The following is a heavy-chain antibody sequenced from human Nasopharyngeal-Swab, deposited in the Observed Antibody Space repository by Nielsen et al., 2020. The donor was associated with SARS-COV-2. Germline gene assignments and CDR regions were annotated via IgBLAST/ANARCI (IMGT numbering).Heavy chain of an antibody. CDR2: ISSSSSYI. V-gene: IGHV3-21*01. Sequence: GESLKISCVASGFTFSSYSMNWVRQAPGKGLEWVSFISSSSSYIYYVDSVKGRFTISRDNAKNSLYLQMNSLRDEDTAVYYCAREWVGAFDYWGQGTLVTVSS. CDR1: GFTFSSYS. J-gene: IGHJ4*02. D-gene: IGHD1-26*01. CDR3: AREWVGAFDY.